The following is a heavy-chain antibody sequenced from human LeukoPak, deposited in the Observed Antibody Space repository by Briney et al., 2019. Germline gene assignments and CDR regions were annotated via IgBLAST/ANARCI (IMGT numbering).Heavy chain of an antibody. D-gene: IGHD4-17*01. CDR1: GYSISSGYY. J-gene: IGHJ3*02. CDR3: ARSGYGVVGAFDI. V-gene: IGHV4-38-2*02. Sequence: KASETLSLTCTVSGYSISSGYYRGWIRQPPGKGLEWIGSIYHSGSTYYNPSLKSRVTISVDKSKNQFSLKLSSVTAADTAVYYCARSGYGVVGAFDIWGQGTMVTVSS. CDR2: IYHSGST.